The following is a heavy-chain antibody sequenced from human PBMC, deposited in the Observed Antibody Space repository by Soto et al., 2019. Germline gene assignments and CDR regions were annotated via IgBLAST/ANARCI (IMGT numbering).Heavy chain of an antibody. J-gene: IGHJ4*02. CDR1: GFTFSSYG. CDR3: ARDAFDSSPYYFDY. D-gene: IGHD3-22*01. V-gene: IGHV3-33*01. Sequence: QVQLVESGGGVVQPGRSLRLSCAASGFTFSSYGMHWVRQAPGKGLEWVAVIWYDGSNKYYADSVKGRFTISRDNSKNTLYLQMNSLRAEDTAVYYCARDAFDSSPYYFDYWGQGTLVTVSS. CDR2: IWYDGSNK.